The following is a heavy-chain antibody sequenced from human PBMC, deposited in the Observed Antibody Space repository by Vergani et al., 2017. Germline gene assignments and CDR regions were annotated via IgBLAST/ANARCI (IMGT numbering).Heavy chain of an antibody. V-gene: IGHV3-21*01. CDR2: ISGNNDDV. Sequence: EVQMVESGGGLVKPGGSLRLSCVASGFTFSHYSMNWVRQAPGKGLEWVSYISGNNDDVYYADSVKGRFTISRDNAKNWLYLDMGSLRVEDTGVYYYVMDVRVSRTWGQGTLVAVSS. J-gene: IGHJ3*01. CDR1: GFTFSHYS. CDR3: VMDVRVSRT. D-gene: IGHD2-2*03.